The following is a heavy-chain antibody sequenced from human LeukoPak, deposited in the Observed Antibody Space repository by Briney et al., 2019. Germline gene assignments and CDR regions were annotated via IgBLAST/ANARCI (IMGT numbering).Heavy chain of an antibody. CDR3: LNDFFDD. CDR2: IYYSGST. V-gene: IGHV4-39*01. Sequence: SETLSLTCTVTGDSITRRSDYWGWVRQPPGKGLEWIGSIYYSGSTSYNPSFKSRVTISVDTSRNPFSLQFYCARNESVLGTTGLNDFFDDWSQGSLVTVSS. D-gene: IGHD1-26*01. CDR1: GDSITRRSDY. J-gene: IGHJ4*02.